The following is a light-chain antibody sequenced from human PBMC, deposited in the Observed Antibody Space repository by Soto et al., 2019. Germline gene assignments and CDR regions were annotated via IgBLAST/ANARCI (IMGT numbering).Light chain of an antibody. CDR1: QGIGND. CDR2: AAT. V-gene: IGKV1-6*02. CDR3: PQDHTYPLN. J-gene: IGKJ4*01. Sequence: AIQMAQSPSSLSASVGDRVTITCRASQGIGNDVGWYQQKPGKAPKLLLYAATTLQSGVPSRFSGTRSGTDFPQTISRQQPADLATYYCPQDHTYPLNFGGCTKVGIK.